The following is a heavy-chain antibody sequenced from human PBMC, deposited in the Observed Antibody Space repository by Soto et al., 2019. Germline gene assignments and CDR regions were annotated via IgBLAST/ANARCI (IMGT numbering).Heavy chain of an antibody. V-gene: IGHV1-58*01. CDR1: GFTFTSSA. J-gene: IGHJ6*02. D-gene: IGHD5-18*01. CDR2: IVVGSGNT. Sequence: SVKVSCKASGFTFTSSAVQWVRQARGQRLEWIGWIVVGSGNTNYAQKFQERVTITRDMSTSTAYMELSSLRSEDTAVYYCAANTPKIQLWLRYYYYYGMDVWGQGTTVTVSS. CDR3: AANTPKIQLWLRYYYYYGMDV.